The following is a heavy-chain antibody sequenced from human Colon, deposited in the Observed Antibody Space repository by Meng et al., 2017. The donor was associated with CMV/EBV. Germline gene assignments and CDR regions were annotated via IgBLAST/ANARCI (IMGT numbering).Heavy chain of an antibody. Sequence: GGSLRLSCAASGFTFRDYYMSWIRQSPGKGLEWVSSISSFASTIYYADSVRGRFTISRDNANNSLFLQMNSLRVEDTAVYYCARAPIAARQGYFDFWGQGALVTVSS. CDR2: ISSFASTI. J-gene: IGHJ4*02. CDR3: ARAPIAARQGYFDF. CDR1: GFTFRDYY. D-gene: IGHD6-6*01. V-gene: IGHV3-11*04.